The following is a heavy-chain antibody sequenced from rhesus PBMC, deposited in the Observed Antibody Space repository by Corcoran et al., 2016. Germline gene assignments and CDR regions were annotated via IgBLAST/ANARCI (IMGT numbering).Heavy chain of an antibody. J-gene: IGHJ4*01. CDR3: ARDVMVEGDY. Sequence: EVQLVESGGGLARPGGSLRLSCAASGFSFSNYWMYWVRQAPGKGLEWISVIDSDGSNTWYADSVRGRFTLSRENAKNTLYLQMDSLRAEDTAVYYCARDVMVEGDYWGQGVLVTVSS. V-gene: IGHV3-28*02. CDR2: IDSDGSNT. CDR1: GFSFSNYW. D-gene: IGHD4-4*01.